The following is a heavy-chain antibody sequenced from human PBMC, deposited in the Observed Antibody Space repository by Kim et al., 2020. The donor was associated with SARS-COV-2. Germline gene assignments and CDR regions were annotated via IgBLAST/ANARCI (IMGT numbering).Heavy chain of an antibody. V-gene: IGHV3-7*01. CDR3: AREDTYYDILTGYSQRDYFDY. D-gene: IGHD3-9*01. J-gene: IGHJ4*02. CDR1: GFTFSSYW. Sequence: GGSLRLSCAASGFTFSSYWMSWVRQAPGKGLEWVANIKQDGSEKYYVDSVKGRFTISRNNAKNSLYLQMNSLRAEDTAVYYCAREDTYYDILTGYSQRDYFDYWGQGTLVTVSS. CDR2: IKQDGSEK.